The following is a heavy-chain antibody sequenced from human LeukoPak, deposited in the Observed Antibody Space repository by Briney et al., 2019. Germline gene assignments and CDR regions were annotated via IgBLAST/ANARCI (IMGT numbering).Heavy chain of an antibody. J-gene: IGHJ3*02. CDR1: GFAFSSYS. D-gene: IGHD3-10*01. CDR3: ARAIGVVRGVPI. Sequence: PGGSLRLSCAASGFAFSSYSMTWVRPAPGKGLEWVSSISSSSSYIYYADSVKGRFTISRDNAKNSLYLQMNSLRAEDTAVYYCARAIGVVRGVPIWGQGTMVTVSS. V-gene: IGHV3-21*01. CDR2: ISSSSSYI.